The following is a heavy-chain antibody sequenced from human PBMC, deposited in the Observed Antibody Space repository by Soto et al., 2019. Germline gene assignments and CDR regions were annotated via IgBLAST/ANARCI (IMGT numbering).Heavy chain of an antibody. CDR3: XXXXXXXXXXXXXXFDX. J-gene: IGHJ5*02. V-gene: IGHV4-30-4*01. CDR2: INYSGST. CDR1: GGSISSGXXX. Sequence: QVQLQESGPGLVKPSQTLSLTCTVFGGSISSGXXXWSXIRQPPGKGLEWIGHINYSGSTYYNPXXXXXXXXXXXXXXXXXXXXXXXXXXXXXXXXXXXXXXXXXXXXXXXXFDXXGQXXVVIVXS.